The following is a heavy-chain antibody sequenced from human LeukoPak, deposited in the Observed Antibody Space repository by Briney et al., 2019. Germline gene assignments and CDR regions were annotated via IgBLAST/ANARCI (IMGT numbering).Heavy chain of an antibody. CDR3: ARGRKQAAQYYFDY. CDR1: GGSFSGYY. CDR2: INHSGST. D-gene: IGHD6-6*01. J-gene: IGHJ4*02. Sequence: SETLSLTCAVYGGSFSGYYWSWIRQPPGKGLEWIGEINHSGSTNYNPSLKSRVTTSVDTSKNQFSLKLSSVTAADTAVYYCARGRKQAAQYYFDYWGQGTLVTVSS. V-gene: IGHV4-34*01.